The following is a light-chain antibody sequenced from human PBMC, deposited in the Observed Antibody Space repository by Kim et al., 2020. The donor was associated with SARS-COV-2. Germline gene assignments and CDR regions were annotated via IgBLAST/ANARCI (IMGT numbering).Light chain of an antibody. V-gene: IGLV3-1*01. CDR3: QAWDSSTVV. Sequence: VSQRKKARNTCSGNKLGDKDAGWKQQKPGQSPGLVIDQDNKRPSGIPERFSGSSSGNTATLTISGTQALDEADYYCQAWDSSTVVFGGGTQLTVL. CDR1: KLGDKD. J-gene: IGLJ2*01. CDR2: QDN.